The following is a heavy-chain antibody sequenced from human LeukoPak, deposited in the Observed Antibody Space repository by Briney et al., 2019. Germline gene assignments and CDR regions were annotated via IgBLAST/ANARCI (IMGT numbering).Heavy chain of an antibody. Sequence: SETLSLTCAVSGGSISSSNWWSWVRQPPGKGLEWIGEIYHSGSTNYNPSLKSRVTISVDTSKNQFSLKLSSVTAADTAVYYCASHLSSSWYVFDYWGQGTLVTVSS. CDR3: ASHLSSSWYVFDY. CDR2: IYHSGST. V-gene: IGHV4-4*02. CDR1: GGSISSSNW. D-gene: IGHD6-13*01. J-gene: IGHJ4*02.